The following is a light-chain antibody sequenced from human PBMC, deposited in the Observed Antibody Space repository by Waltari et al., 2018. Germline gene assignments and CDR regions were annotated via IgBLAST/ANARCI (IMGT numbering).Light chain of an antibody. J-gene: IGLJ3*02. CDR3: QAWDSSTGV. Sequence: SSALAQPPSVSVSPGQTASIPCSGGKLGDKYASWYQQRPGHSPVLVIYQDTKRPSGIPERFSGSNSGNTATLTISGTQALDEADYYCQAWDSSTGVFGGGTKLTVL. V-gene: IGLV3-1*01. CDR1: KLGDKY. CDR2: QDT.